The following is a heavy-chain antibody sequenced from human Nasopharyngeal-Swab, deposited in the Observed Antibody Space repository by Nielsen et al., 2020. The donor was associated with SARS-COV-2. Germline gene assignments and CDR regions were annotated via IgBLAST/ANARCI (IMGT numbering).Heavy chain of an antibody. Sequence: SETLSLTCTVSGGSISSYYWSWIRQPPGKGLEWIGSIHYSGSTNYNPSLKSRVTISVDPSKNQFSLKLSSVTAADTAVYYCARGSGYYDSSGYSDYWGQGTLVTVSS. CDR1: GGSISSYY. V-gene: IGHV4-59*13. D-gene: IGHD3-22*01. CDR2: IHYSGST. J-gene: IGHJ4*02. CDR3: ARGSGYYDSSGYSDY.